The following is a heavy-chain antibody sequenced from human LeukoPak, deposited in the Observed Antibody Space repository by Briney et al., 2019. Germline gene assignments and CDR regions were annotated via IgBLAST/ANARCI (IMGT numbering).Heavy chain of an antibody. V-gene: IGHV3-43*01. CDR3: AKDNMRSITLVAGGGFDY. Sequence: GGSLRLSCAASGFTFDDYTMHWVRQAPGKGLEWVSLISWDAGSTYYADSVKGRFTISRDNSKNSLYLQMNSLRTEDSALYYCAKDNMRSITLVAGGGFDYWGQGTLVTVSS. J-gene: IGHJ4*02. D-gene: IGHD3-10*01. CDR1: GFTFDDYT. CDR2: ISWDAGST.